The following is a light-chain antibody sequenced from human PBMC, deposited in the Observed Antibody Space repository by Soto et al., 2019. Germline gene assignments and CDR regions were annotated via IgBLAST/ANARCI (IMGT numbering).Light chain of an antibody. CDR3: QPYNNWPPIT. CDR1: QSVRNN. V-gene: IGKV3-15*01. J-gene: IGKJ5*01. Sequence: EIMMTQSPATLSVSPGERATLSCRASQSVRNNLAWYQHKPGQVPRLLIYYASTRATGIPARFSGSGSGTEFTLTISSLQSEDVAVYYCQPYNNWPPITFGQETRLEIK. CDR2: YAS.